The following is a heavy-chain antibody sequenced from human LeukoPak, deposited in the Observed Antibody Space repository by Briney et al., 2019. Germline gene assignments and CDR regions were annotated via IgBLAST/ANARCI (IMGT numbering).Heavy chain of an antibody. CDR2: INHSGST. CDR3: ANRDTYYYYMDV. D-gene: IGHD5-24*01. V-gene: IGHV4-34*01. J-gene: IGHJ6*03. Sequence: PSETLSLTCAVYGGSFSGYYWSWIRQPPGKGLEWIGEINHSGSTNYNPSPKSRVTISVDTSKNQFSLKLSSVTAADTAVYYCANRDTYYYYMDVWGKGTTVTVSS. CDR1: GGSFSGYY.